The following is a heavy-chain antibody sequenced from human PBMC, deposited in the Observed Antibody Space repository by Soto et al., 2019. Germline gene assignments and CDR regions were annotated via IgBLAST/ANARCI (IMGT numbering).Heavy chain of an antibody. V-gene: IGHV3-73*01. D-gene: IGHD3-16*01. CDR1: GFTFSGSA. J-gene: IGHJ6*03. CDR2: IRSKVNTYAT. CDR3: TSTLSYYMDV. Sequence: GGSLRLSCVASGFTFSGSAMHWVRQASGKGLEWVGRIRSKVNTYATEYAASVKGRFTISRDKSKNTVYLQMNSLKTEDTAVYYCTSTLSYYMDVWGKGTTVTVSS.